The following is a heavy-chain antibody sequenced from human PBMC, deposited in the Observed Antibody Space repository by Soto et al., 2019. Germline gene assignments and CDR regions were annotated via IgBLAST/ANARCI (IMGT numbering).Heavy chain of an antibody. CDR1: GFTFSSYA. CDR2: ISGSGGST. D-gene: IGHD2-2*01. Sequence: LRLSCAASGFTFSSYAISWVRQSPGKGLEWVSAISGSGGSTYYADSVKGRFTISRDNSKSTLYLQMNSLRAEDTAVYYCAKEGGRYCSSTSCYYSYGMDVWGQGTTVTVSS. J-gene: IGHJ6*02. V-gene: IGHV3-23*01. CDR3: AKEGGRYCSSTSCYYSYGMDV.